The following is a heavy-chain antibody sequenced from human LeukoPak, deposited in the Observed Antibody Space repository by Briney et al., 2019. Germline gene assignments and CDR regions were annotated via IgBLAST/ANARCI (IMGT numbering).Heavy chain of an antibody. CDR3: AKDLKRSPPHSWPLDY. V-gene: IGHV3-23*01. J-gene: IGHJ4*02. D-gene: IGHD6-13*01. Sequence: GGSLRLSCAASGFTFSSYAMSWVRQAPGKGLEWVSAISGSGGSTYYADSVKGRFTISRDNSKNTLYLQMNSLGAEDTAVYYCAKDLKRSPPHSWPLDYWGQGTLVTVSS. CDR1: GFTFSSYA. CDR2: ISGSGGST.